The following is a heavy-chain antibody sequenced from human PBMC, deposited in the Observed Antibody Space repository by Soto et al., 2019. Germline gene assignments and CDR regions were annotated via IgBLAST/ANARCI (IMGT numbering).Heavy chain of an antibody. J-gene: IGHJ4*02. CDR2: INPYNGNT. D-gene: IGHD2-21*02. CDR1: GYTFTSFG. CDR3: VGSGNSYF. V-gene: IGHV1-18*01. Sequence: QVQLVQSGAEVKKPGASVKVSCKASGYTFTSFGFSWVRQAPGQGLEWMGWINPYNGNTDYAQTLQGRLTMTTDTSTSTAYMELRSLRSDDTAVYYCVGSGNSYFWGQGTLVTVPS.